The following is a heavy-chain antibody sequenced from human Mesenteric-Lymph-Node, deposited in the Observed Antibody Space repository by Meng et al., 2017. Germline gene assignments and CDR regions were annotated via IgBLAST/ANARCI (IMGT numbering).Heavy chain of an antibody. V-gene: IGHV3-23*01. J-gene: IGHJ4*02. Sequence: GESLKISCAASGFPFSSYAMTWVRQAPGKGLEWVSAISGSGGSTYYADSVKGRFTISRDNSKNTLYLQMNSLRAEDTAIYYCAKESQAYCGGDCYKNYWGQGTLVTVSS. CDR1: GFPFSSYA. CDR3: AKESQAYCGGDCYKNY. CDR2: ISGSGGST. D-gene: IGHD2-21*02.